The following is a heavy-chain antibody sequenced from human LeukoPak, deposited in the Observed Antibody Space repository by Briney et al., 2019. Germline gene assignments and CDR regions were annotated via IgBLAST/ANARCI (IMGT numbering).Heavy chain of an antibody. CDR2: IYHSGST. Sequence: SETLSLTCAGSGYSISSGYYWGWIRQPPGKGLEWIGSIYHSGSTYYNPSLKSRVTISVDTSKNQFSLKLSSVTAADTAVYYCARHAYGVFYFDYWGQGTLVTVSS. J-gene: IGHJ4*02. CDR3: ARHAYGVFYFDY. V-gene: IGHV4-38-2*01. CDR1: GYSISSGYY. D-gene: IGHD4-17*01.